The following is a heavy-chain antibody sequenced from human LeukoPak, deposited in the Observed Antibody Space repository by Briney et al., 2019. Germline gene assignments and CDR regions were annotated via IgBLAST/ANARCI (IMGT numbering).Heavy chain of an antibody. CDR2: ISGSGGST. CDR1: GFTFSSYA. CDR3: AGDCGGGSCFDAFDI. Sequence: GGSLRLSCAASGFTFSSYAMSWVRQAPGKGLEWVSAISGSGGSTYYADSVKGRFTISRDNSKNTLYLQMNSLRAEDTAVYYCAGDCGGGSCFDAFDIWGQGTMVTVSS. D-gene: IGHD2-15*01. J-gene: IGHJ3*02. V-gene: IGHV3-23*01.